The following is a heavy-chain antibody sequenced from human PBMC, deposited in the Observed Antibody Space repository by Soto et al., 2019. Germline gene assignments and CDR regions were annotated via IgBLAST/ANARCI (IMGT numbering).Heavy chain of an antibody. J-gene: IGHJ4*02. CDR1: GYSFAGYW. Sequence: GESLKISCKGSGYSFAGYWITWVRQKPGKGLEWMGRIDPSDSQTYYSPSFRGHVTISATKSITAVFLQWRSLRASDTAMYYCARHKRDDASRKIDCWGQGTLVTVSS. D-gene: IGHD3-16*01. V-gene: IGHV5-10-1*01. CDR3: ARHKRDDASRKIDC. CDR2: IDPSDSQT.